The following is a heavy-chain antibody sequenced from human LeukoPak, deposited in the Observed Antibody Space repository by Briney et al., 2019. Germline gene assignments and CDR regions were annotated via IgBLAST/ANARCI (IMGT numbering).Heavy chain of an antibody. D-gene: IGHD2-2*01. CDR1: GFTFNSYA. J-gene: IGHJ2*01. Sequence: GGSLRLSCAASGFTFNSYAMYWVRQAPGKGLEWVSGIFGSGGSAHYADSVKGRFTISRDNSKNTLYLQMDSLRAEDTAVYYCAKGVIYQLLSHWYFDLWGRGTLVTVSS. V-gene: IGHV3-23*01. CDR2: IFGSGGSA. CDR3: AKGVIYQLLSHWYFDL.